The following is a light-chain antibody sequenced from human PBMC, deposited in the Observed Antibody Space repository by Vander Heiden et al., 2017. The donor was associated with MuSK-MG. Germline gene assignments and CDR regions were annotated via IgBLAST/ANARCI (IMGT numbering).Light chain of an antibody. CDR2: DTA. CDR3: QWEESVPPT. CDR1: QDISDY. Sequence: MQMPHSPSSLSAAAGDRVTISCQARQDISDYLNWYQQKPGKAPKLLIYDTATSATAVPSRFSGGGSGTHFTFTITILQPEDVATYYCQWEESVPPTFGQGTKLEFK. J-gene: IGKJ1*01. V-gene: IGKV1-33*01.